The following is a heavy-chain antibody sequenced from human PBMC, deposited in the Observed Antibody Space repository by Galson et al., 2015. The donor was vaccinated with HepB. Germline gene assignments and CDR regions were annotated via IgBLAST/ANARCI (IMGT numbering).Heavy chain of an antibody. D-gene: IGHD5-24*01. CDR3: ARDAINDY. V-gene: IGHV3-48*01. CDR1: GFTLSSYS. J-gene: IGHJ4*02. CDR2: ISSNSSTI. Sequence: SLRLSCAASGFTLSSYSMNWVRQAPGKGLEWVSYISSNSSTIYYADSVKGRFIISRDNAKNSLFLQMNSLRAEDTAVYYCARDAINDYWGQGTLVTVSS.